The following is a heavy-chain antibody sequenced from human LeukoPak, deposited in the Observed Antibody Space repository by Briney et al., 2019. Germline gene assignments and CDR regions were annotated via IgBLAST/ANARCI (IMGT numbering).Heavy chain of an antibody. J-gene: IGHJ4*02. CDR2: ITSSSRTI. V-gene: IGHV3-48*04. Sequence: GGSLRLFCAASGFTLSNYNMNWVRQAPGKGLEWVSYITSSSRTIYYADSVKGRFTVSRDNAKNSLYLQMNSLRTEDTAVYYCVTDPGTQGSIDYWGQGTLVTVSS. CDR1: GFTLSNYN. D-gene: IGHD3-10*01. CDR3: VTDPGTQGSIDY.